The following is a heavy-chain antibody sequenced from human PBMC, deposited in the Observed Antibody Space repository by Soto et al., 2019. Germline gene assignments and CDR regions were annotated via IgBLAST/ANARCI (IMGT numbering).Heavy chain of an antibody. CDR1: GLSLSTSGEA. Sequence: QITLKESGPTLVKPTQTLTLTCTFSGLSLSTSGEAVGWIRQPPGKALEWLALIYWDDDKRYNPTLKTRITITKDTSKNQVVLALTNMDPVDTATYYCAHYVSSSPAGWFDPWGQGTLVTVSS. CDR3: AHYVSSSPAGWFDP. D-gene: IGHD3-10*02. J-gene: IGHJ5*02. CDR2: IYWDDDK. V-gene: IGHV2-5*02.